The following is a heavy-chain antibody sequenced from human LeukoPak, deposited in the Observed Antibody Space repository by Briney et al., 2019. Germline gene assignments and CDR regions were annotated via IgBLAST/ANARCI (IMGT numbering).Heavy chain of an antibody. V-gene: IGHV3-23*01. D-gene: IGHD3-10*01. J-gene: IGHJ4*02. CDR2: ISGSGDST. CDR1: AFTFSSYG. CDR3: AKVLKAYYFGSGSYPFDH. Sequence: PGGSLRLSCAASAFTFSSYGMSWVRQAPGKGLEWVSDISGSGDSTNYADSVKGRFTISRDNSKNTLYLQMNSLRAEDTAVYYCAKVLKAYYFGSGSYPFDHWGQGTPVTVSS.